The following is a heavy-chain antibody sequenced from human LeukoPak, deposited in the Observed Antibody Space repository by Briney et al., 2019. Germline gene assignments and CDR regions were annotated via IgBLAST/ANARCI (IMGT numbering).Heavy chain of an antibody. CDR1: GYTFTSYY. V-gene: IGHV1-46*01. CDR2: INPSGGST. D-gene: IGHD4-17*01. J-gene: IGHJ2*01. Sequence: ASVKVSCKASGYTFTSYYMHWVRQAPGQGLEWMGIINPSGGSTSYAQKFQGRVTMTRDTSTSTVYMELSSLRSEDTAVYHCAKEVLDYEIPYWYFDLWGRGTLVTVSS. CDR3: AKEVLDYEIPYWYFDL.